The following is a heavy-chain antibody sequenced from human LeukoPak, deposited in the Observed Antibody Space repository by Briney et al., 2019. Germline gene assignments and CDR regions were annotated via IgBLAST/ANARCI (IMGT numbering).Heavy chain of an antibody. CDR2: IYYSGST. D-gene: IGHD3-10*01. CDR3: ARDGEEEWFDP. V-gene: IGHV4-59*01. Sequence: SETLSLTCTVSGGSISSYYWSWIRQPPGKGLEWIGYIYYSGSTNYNPSLKSRVTISVATSKNQFSLKLSSVTAADTAVYYCARDGEEEWFDPWGQGTLVTVSS. CDR1: GGSISSYY. J-gene: IGHJ5*02.